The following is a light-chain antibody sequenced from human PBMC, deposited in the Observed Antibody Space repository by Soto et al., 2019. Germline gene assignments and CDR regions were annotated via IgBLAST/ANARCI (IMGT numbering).Light chain of an antibody. Sequence: EVVLTQSPATLSLSPGERATLSCRASQSIRNYLAWYQQKPGQAPRLLIYDASNRATGIQARFSGSGSGTDFILTISSLEPEDSGVYYCQQRNDWVTFGGGTTVDIK. V-gene: IGKV3-11*01. CDR2: DAS. CDR3: QQRNDWVT. CDR1: QSIRNY. J-gene: IGKJ4*01.